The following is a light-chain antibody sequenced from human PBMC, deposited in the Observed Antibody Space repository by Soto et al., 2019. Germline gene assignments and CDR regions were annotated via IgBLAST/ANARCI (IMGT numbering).Light chain of an antibody. J-gene: IGKJ1*01. V-gene: IGKV3-15*01. CDR3: QQRSNWPRT. Sequence: EVVMTQSPASLSASPGARVTLSCRASQNVRSSLAWYQQGPGQAPRLLIYGASTRATGVPARFSGGGSGTEFTLTISSLEPEDFAVYYCQQRSNWPRTFGQGTKVDIK. CDR2: GAS. CDR1: QNVRSS.